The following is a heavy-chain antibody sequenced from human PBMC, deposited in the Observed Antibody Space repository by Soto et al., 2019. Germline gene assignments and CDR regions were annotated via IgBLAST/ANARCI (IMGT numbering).Heavy chain of an antibody. Sequence: SVKVSCKTSGGTFSSYAISWVRQAPGQGLEWMGGIIPIFGTANYAQKFQGRVTITADESTSTAYMELSSLRSEDTAVYYCARDRKGYSYGNMYYFDYWGQGTLVSVSS. J-gene: IGHJ4*02. V-gene: IGHV1-69*13. CDR3: ARDRKGYSYGNMYYFDY. CDR2: IIPIFGTA. CDR1: GGTFSSYA. D-gene: IGHD5-18*01.